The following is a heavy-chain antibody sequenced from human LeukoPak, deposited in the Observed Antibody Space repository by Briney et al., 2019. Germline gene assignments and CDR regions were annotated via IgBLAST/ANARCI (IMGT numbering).Heavy chain of an antibody. CDR2: IIPIFGTA. V-gene: IGHV1-69*13. CDR1: GGTFSSYA. CDR3: ARQRGGYSYASPEYYFDY. Sequence: SVTVSCKASGGTFSSYAISWVRQAPGQGLEWMGGIIPIFGTANYAQKFQGRVTITADESTSTAYMELSSLRSEDTAVYYCARQRGGYSYASPEYYFDYWGQGTLVTVSS. J-gene: IGHJ4*02. D-gene: IGHD5-18*01.